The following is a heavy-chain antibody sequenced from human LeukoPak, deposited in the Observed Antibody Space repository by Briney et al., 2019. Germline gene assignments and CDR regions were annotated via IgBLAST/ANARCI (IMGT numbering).Heavy chain of an antibody. CDR1: GYTFTSYG. D-gene: IGHD2-15*01. J-gene: IGHJ4*02. CDR3: ARDFGIGSGPAGFDY. CDR2: ISAYNGNT. Sequence: ASVKVSCRASGYTFTSYGISWVRQAPGQGLEWMGWISAYNGNTNYAQKLQGRVTMTTDTSTSTAYMELRSLRSDDTAVYYCARDFGIGSGPAGFDYWGQGTLVTVSS. V-gene: IGHV1-18*01.